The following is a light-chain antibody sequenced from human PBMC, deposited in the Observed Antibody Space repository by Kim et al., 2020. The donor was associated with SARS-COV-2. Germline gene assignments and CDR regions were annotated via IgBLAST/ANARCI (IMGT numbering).Light chain of an antibody. CDR2: WAS. V-gene: IGKV4-1*01. CDR3: QQYYTTPWT. CDR1: QSVLYSSNNKNY. Sequence: DIVMTQSPDSLAVSLGERATINCKSSQSVLYSSNNKNYLAWYQQKPGQSPKLLISWASARESGVPDRFSGSGGSGTDFTLTISSLQAEDVAIYYCQQYYTTPWTFGQGTKLEI. J-gene: IGKJ1*01.